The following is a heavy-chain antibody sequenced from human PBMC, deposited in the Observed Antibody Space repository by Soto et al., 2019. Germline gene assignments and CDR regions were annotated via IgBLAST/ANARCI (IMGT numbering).Heavy chain of an antibody. J-gene: IGHJ4*02. CDR2: ISYDGSNK. CDR1: GFTFSSYG. Sequence: QVQLVESGGGVVQPGRSLRLSCAASGFTFSSYGMHWVRQAPGKGLEWVAVISYDGSNKYYADSVKGRFTISRDNSKNTLYLQMNSLRAEDTAVYYCAKDRFPRNTLPLDYWGQGTLVTVSS. CDR3: AKDRFPRNTLPLDY. V-gene: IGHV3-30*18. D-gene: IGHD2-15*01.